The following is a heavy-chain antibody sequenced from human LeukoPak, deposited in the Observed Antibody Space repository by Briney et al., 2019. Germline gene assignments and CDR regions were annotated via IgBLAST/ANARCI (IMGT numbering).Heavy chain of an antibody. V-gene: IGHV3-9*01. D-gene: IGHD5-12*01. CDR2: ISWDSNSI. CDR1: GFTFDESA. CDR3: AKAVDAPGAFDI. J-gene: IGHJ3*02. Sequence: GRSLRLSCTASGFTFDESAIHWVRHAPGKGLEWVSGISWDSNSIIYADSVKGRFTISRENAKNSLYLQMNGLRAEDTALYYCAKAVDAPGAFDIWGQGTVVTVSS.